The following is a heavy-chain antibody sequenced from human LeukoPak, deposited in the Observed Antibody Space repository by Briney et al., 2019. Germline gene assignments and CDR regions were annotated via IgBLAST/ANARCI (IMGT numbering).Heavy chain of an antibody. V-gene: IGHV4-61*02. J-gene: IGHJ5*02. CDR1: GGSISSDTYF. D-gene: IGHD6-19*01. CDR3: AKGAGPPWFDP. Sequence: SETLSLTCTVSGGSISSDTYFWSWIRQPAGKGLEWIGRISSTGRTDYNPSLTSRVTISVDTSKNQLSMKLSSVTAADTAVYYCAKGAGPPWFDPWGRGTLVTVSS. CDR2: ISSTGRT.